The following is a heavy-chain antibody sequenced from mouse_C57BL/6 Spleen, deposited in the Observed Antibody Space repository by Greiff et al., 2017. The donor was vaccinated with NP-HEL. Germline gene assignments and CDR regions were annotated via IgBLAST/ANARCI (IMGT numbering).Heavy chain of an antibody. CDR1: GYSFTDYN. J-gene: IGHJ3*01. D-gene: IGHD2-4*01. Sequence: VQLQQSGPELVKPGASVKISCKASGYSFTDYNMNWVKQSHGKSLEWIGVINPNYGTTSYNQKFKGKATLTVDQASSTAYMQLNSLTSEDSAVYYCAKGGRLRQDFAYWGQGTLVTVSA. V-gene: IGHV1-39*01. CDR2: INPNYGTT. CDR3: AKGGRLRQDFAY.